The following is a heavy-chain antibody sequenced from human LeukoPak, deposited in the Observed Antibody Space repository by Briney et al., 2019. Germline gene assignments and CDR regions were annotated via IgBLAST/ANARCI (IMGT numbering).Heavy chain of an antibody. Sequence: ASVKVSCKTSGYTFTGYYMHWVRQAPGQGLEWVGWINPNTGGTNYAQKFQGRVTMTTDTSTSTAYMELRSLRSDDTAVYYCARDQNSGSLIGNYWGQGTLVTVSS. V-gene: IGHV1-2*02. CDR2: INPNTGGT. CDR3: ARDQNSGSLIGNY. CDR1: GYTFTGYY. D-gene: IGHD1-26*01. J-gene: IGHJ4*02.